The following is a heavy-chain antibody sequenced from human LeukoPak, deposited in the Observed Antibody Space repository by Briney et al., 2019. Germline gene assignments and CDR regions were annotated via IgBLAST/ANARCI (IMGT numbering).Heavy chain of an antibody. D-gene: IGHD5-12*01. CDR2: IYPGDSDT. CDR3: ARRSVATGGDLGY. Sequence: GESLKISCKGSGYSFTSYWIGWVRPMPGKGLEWMGIIYPGDSDTRYSPSFQGQVTISADKSISTAYLQWSSLEASDTAMYYCARRSVATGGDLGYWGQGTLVTVSS. V-gene: IGHV5-51*01. J-gene: IGHJ4*02. CDR1: GYSFTSYW.